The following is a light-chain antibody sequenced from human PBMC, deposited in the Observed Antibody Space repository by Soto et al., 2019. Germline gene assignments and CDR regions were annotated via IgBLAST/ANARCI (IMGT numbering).Light chain of an antibody. Sequence: QAVVTQPPSASGTPGQRVTISCSGGNSNIGSNSVFWYQQFPGAAPKLLIYLSNERPSGVPDRFSASKSGTSASLAISGLRPEDEADYYCAAWDDSLSGPVFGGGTKLTVL. J-gene: IGLJ3*02. CDR1: NSNIGSNS. CDR2: LSN. CDR3: AAWDDSLSGPV. V-gene: IGLV1-47*02.